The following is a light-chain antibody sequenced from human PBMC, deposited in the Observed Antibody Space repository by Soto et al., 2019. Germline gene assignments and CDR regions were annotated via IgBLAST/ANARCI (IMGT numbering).Light chain of an antibody. V-gene: IGKV1-39*01. Sequence: DIQMTQSPSSLSASVGDRVNITCRASRSIRNYMNWYQQKLGKAPKLLIYAASSLQSGVPSRFGDRGSGTDFALTISSLQPEDFATYYCQQGYSTPHTFGQGTKVDIK. J-gene: IGKJ1*01. CDR2: AAS. CDR1: RSIRNY. CDR3: QQGYSTPHT.